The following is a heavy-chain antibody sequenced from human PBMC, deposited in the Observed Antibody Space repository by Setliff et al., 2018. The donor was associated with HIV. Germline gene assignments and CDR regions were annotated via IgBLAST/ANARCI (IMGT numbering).Heavy chain of an antibody. D-gene: IGHD2-15*01. CDR2: INHSGST. J-gene: IGHJ3*02. V-gene: IGHV4-34*01. CDR1: GGSFSSYY. Sequence: SETLSLTCAVYGGSFSSYYWSWIRQPPGKGLEWIGEINHSGSTNYNPSLKSRVTISVDTSKNQLYLKMNSVTAADTAVYFCARDLHANYHVVEIWGPGTMVTVSS. CDR3: ARDLHANYHVVEI.